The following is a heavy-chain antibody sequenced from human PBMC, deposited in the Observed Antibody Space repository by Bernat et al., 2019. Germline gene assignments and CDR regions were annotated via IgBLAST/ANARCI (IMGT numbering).Heavy chain of an antibody. V-gene: IGHV4-39*01. CDR1: GGSISSSSYY. CDR3: ARITRVVAATRGLAVDP. Sequence: QLQLQESGPGLVKPSETLSLTCTVSGGSISSSSYYWGWIRQPPGKGLEWIGSIYYSGSTYYNPSLKRRVTISVDTSKKQFSRKLGSVTAADTAVYYCARITRVVAATRGLAVDPWGQGTLVTVSS. D-gene: IGHD2-15*01. J-gene: IGHJ5*02. CDR2: IYYSGST.